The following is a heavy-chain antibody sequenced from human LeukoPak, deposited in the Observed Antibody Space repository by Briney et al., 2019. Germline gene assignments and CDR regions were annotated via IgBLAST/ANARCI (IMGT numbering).Heavy chain of an antibody. CDR3: VKGAAGEYYYYRMDV. J-gene: IGHJ6*02. V-gene: IGHV3-64*05. CDR2: ISSNGGST. CDR1: GFSFSSYA. Sequence: GGSLRLSCSASGFSFSSYAMHWVRQAPEKGLEYVSAISSNGGSTYYADSVKGRFTISRDNSKNTLFIQMSSLRTEDTAVYYCVKGAAGEYYYYRMDVWGQGTTVIVSS. D-gene: IGHD6-13*01.